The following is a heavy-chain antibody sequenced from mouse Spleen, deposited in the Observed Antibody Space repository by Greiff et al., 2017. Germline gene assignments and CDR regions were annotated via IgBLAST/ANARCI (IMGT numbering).Heavy chain of an antibody. Sequence: VKLVESGPELVKPGASVKMSCKASGYTFTDYVISWVKQRTGQGLEWIGEIYPGSGSTYYNEKFKGKATLTADKSSNTAYMQLSSLTSEDSAVYFCARAHYYGYGWFAYWGQGTLVTVSA. J-gene: IGHJ3*01. CDR1: GYTFTDYV. CDR2: IYPGSGST. V-gene: IGHV1-77*01. D-gene: IGHD1-2*01. CDR3: ARAHYYGYGWFAY.